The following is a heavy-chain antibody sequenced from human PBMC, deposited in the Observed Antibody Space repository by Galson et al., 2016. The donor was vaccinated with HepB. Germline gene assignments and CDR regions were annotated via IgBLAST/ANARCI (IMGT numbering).Heavy chain of an antibody. CDR1: GFRFTSFW. J-gene: IGHJ4*02. Sequence: QSGAEVKKPGECLRISCKGSGFRFTSFWISWVRQMPGKGLEWMGRIDPSDSYPNFNPSFQGHVTISADKSISTAYLQWTSRKASDTAMYFCALEDQYGSGTFYWGQGSRVTVSS. D-gene: IGHD3-10*01. CDR2: IDPSDSYP. V-gene: IGHV5-10-1*01. CDR3: ALEDQYGSGTFY.